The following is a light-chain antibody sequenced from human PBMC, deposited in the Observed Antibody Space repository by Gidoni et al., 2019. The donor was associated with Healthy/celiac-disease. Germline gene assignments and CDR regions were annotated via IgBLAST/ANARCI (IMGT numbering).Light chain of an antibody. CDR2: DAP. CDR1: QDISNY. V-gene: IGKV1-33*01. Sequence: DIQLTQSPSSLSASVGDRVTCTCQASQDISNYLNWYQQKQRKAPKLLINDAPNLETRVPSRCSGSGSGTDFTFTISSLQPEDIATYYCQQYDNRPPITFGQGTRLEIK. CDR3: QQYDNRPPIT. J-gene: IGKJ5*01.